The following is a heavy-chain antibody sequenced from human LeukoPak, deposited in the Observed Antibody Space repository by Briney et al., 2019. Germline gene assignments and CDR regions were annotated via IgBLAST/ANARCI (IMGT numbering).Heavy chain of an antibody. CDR3: ARDLVRYEEMATIPDY. CDR1: GFTFSSYA. V-gene: IGHV3-30-3*01. D-gene: IGHD5-24*01. J-gene: IGHJ4*02. CDR2: ISYDGSNK. Sequence: GGSLRLSCAASGFTFSSYAMHWVRQAPGKGLEWVAVISYDGSNKYYADSVKGRFTISRDNSKNTLYLQMNSLRAEDTAVYYCARDLVRYEEMATIPDYWGQGTLVTVSS.